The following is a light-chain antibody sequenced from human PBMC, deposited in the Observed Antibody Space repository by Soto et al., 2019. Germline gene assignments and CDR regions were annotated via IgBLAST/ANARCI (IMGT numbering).Light chain of an antibody. Sequence: QSVMTQPPSVSAAPGQKVTISCSGSSSNIGGNSVSWDQQLPGTAPKLLIYDDNKRPSGIPDRFSGSKSGTSATLGITGFQTGDEADYYCGSWDSSLRAYVFGTGTKVTV. CDR2: DDN. J-gene: IGLJ1*01. CDR3: GSWDSSLRAYV. V-gene: IGLV1-51*01. CDR1: SSNIGGNS.